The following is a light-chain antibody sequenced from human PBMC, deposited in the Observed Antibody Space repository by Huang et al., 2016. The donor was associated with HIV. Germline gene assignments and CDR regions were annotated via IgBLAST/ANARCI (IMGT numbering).Light chain of an antibody. CDR3: QHYGSPGT. Sequence: EIVLTQSPGTLSLSPGERATLSCRASQSVRSNNLAWYQQKPGQAPRLLIYAASTRATCIPDRFSGSASETDFSLTISRLEPEDFAVYYCQHYGSPGTFGQGTKLEI. V-gene: IGKV3-20*01. CDR2: AAS. CDR1: QSVRSNN. J-gene: IGKJ2*01.